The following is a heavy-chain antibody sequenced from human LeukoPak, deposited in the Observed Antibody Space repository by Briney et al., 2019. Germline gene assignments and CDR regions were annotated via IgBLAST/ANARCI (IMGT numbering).Heavy chain of an antibody. CDR1: GGSISSGGYY. CDR2: IYYSGST. Sequence: SETLSLTCTVSGGSISSGGYYWSWIRQHPGKGLEWIGYIYYSGSTYYNPSLKSRVTISVDKSKNQFSLKLSSVTAADTAVYYCARDFPGYGGLYYFDYWGQGTLVTVSS. V-gene: IGHV4-31*03. J-gene: IGHJ4*02. D-gene: IGHD4-23*01. CDR3: ARDFPGYGGLYYFDY.